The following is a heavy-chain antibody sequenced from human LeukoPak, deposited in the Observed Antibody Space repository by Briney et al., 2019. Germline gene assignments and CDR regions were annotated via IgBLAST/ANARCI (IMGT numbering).Heavy chain of an antibody. V-gene: IGHV1-2*02. CDR2: INSNSGGT. D-gene: IGHD6-25*01. Sequence: ASVKVSCKASGYTFTDYYMHWVRQAPGQGLEWMGWINSNSGGTNYAQKFQGRVTMTRDTSISTAYMELSSLRSDDTAVYYCARGTANGFDPWGQGTLVTVSS. CDR3: ARGTANGFDP. J-gene: IGHJ5*02. CDR1: GYTFTDYY.